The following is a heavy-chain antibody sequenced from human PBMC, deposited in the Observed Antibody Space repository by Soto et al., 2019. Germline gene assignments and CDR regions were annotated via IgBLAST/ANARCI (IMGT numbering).Heavy chain of an antibody. Sequence: QVQLLQSGAEVKKPGASVKVSCKASGYTFTSYGISWVRQAPGQGLEWMGWISAHNGNTKYAQKLQGRVTMTTDTSTSTAYMEVRSLRSDDTAVYYGARDTAMALPDAWGQGTLVTVSS. CDR1: GYTFTSYG. D-gene: IGHD5-18*01. CDR2: ISAHNGNT. V-gene: IGHV1-18*01. J-gene: IGHJ4*02. CDR3: ARDTAMALPDA.